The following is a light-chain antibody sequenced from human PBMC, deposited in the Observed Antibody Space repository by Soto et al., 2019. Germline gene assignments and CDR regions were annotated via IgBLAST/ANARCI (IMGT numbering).Light chain of an antibody. CDR2: DAS. V-gene: IGKV3-15*01. CDR3: QQRSNWPPIT. Sequence: EIVMTQSIATLSVSPGERFTLSCGASQSVSSSLAWYQQKPGQAPRLLIYDASTRATGIPARFSGSGSGTEFTLTISSLEPEDAAVYYCQQRSNWPPITFGQGTRLEIK. CDR1: QSVSSS. J-gene: IGKJ5*01.